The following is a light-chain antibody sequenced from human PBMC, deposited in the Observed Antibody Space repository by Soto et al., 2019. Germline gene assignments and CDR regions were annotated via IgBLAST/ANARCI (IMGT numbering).Light chain of an antibody. V-gene: IGKV3-20*01. J-gene: IGKJ1*01. CDR1: QSVSSSY. CDR2: DAS. CDR3: QQYGSSPQT. Sequence: EIVLTQSPGTLSLSPGERATLSCRASQSVSSSYLAWYQQKPGQAPRLLIYDASTRATGIPDRFSGSGSGTDFTLTISRLEPEEFAVYSCQQYGSSPQTFGQGTKVDIK.